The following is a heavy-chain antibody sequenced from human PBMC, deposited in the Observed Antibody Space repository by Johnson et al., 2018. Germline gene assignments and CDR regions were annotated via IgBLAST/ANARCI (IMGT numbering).Heavy chain of an antibody. J-gene: IGHJ3*02. CDR1: GDSVSSHTVA. CDR2: TYYRSMWKS. CDR3: ARVLSDARPFDI. Sequence: QVQLQQSGPGLVKASQTLSLTCVISGDSVSSHTVAWNWFRQSPSRGLEWLGRTYYRSMWKSDYAVSVTSRISLNPDTSKNQFSLQLNSVTSEDTAVYYCARVLSDARPFDIWGQGTMVTVSS. V-gene: IGHV6-1*01. D-gene: IGHD3-10*01.